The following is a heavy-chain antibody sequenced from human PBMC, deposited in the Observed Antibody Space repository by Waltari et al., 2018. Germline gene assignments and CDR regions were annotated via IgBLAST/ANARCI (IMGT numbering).Heavy chain of an antibody. CDR2: VNGDGSGT. D-gene: IGHD6-25*01. J-gene: IGHJ4*02. V-gene: IGHV3-74*01. CDR1: GFTYNYYW. CDR3: ARDLGYSSFDY. Sequence: EVQLVESGGGLVRPGGSLRLSCAASGFTYNYYWMHGVRQVPGKGLVWVSRVNGDGSGTAYADSVKGRFTISRDNAKNTLFLQMDSLRVDDTAVYHCARDLGYSSFDYWGRGTLVAVSS.